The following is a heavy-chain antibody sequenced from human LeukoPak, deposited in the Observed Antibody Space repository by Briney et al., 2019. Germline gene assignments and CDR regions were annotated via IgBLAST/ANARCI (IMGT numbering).Heavy chain of an antibody. J-gene: IGHJ4*02. CDR3: ASLKLEFGFDG. V-gene: IGHV3-74*01. CDR1: GFTFSNYW. Sequence: GGSLRLSCAASGFTFSNYWMHWVRQVPGKGLVWVSRINSDGSRTNYADSVKGRFTISRDNAKKTLFLQVNSLRVEDSAIYYCASLKLEFGFDGWGQGTLVTVSS. D-gene: IGHD1-1*01. CDR2: INSDGSRT.